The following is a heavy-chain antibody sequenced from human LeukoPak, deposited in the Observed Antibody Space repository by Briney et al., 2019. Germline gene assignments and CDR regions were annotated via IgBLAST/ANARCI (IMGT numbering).Heavy chain of an antibody. CDR3: AKPFWPSTRYEFDY. CDR1: GFTFSSYG. CDR2: IRYDGNNK. J-gene: IGHJ4*02. D-gene: IGHD3-3*01. V-gene: IGHV3-30*02. Sequence: PGGSLRLSCAASGFTFSSYGMHWVRQAPGKGLEWVAYIRYDGNNKYYADSVKGRFTISRDNSKNTLYLQMNSLRAEDTAVYYCAKPFWPSTRYEFDYWGQGTLVTVSS.